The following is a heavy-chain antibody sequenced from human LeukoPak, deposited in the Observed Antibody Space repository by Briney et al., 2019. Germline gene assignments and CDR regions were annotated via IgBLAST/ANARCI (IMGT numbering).Heavy chain of an antibody. CDR1: GGSFSGYY. V-gene: IGHV4-34*01. J-gene: IGHJ4*02. CDR2: INHSGST. Sequence: SETLSLTCAVYGGSFSGYYWTWIRQSPGKGLEWIGEINHSGSTNYNPSLKSRVTISVDTSKNQFSLKLSSVTAADTAVYYCARAPKGYSSGWYGDYFDYWGQGTLVTVSS. D-gene: IGHD6-19*01. CDR3: ARAPKGYSSGWYGDYFDY.